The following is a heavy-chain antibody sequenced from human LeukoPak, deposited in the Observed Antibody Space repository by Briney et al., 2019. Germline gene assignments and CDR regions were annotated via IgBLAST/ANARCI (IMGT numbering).Heavy chain of an antibody. Sequence: SETLSLTCTVSGGSISSYYWSWIRQPPGKGLEWIGYIYYSGSTNYNPSLKSRVTISVDTSKNQFPLKLSSVTAADTAVYYCARELSLAIFGAGDAFHIWGQGTMVTVSS. J-gene: IGHJ3*02. CDR1: GGSISSYY. V-gene: IGHV4-59*12. CDR3: ARELSLAIFGAGDAFHI. CDR2: IYYSGST. D-gene: IGHD3-3*01.